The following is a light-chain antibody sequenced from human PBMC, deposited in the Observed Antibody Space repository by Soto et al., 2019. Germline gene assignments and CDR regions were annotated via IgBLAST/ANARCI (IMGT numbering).Light chain of an antibody. CDR1: QSISSW. CDR3: QQYNSFLGT. CDR2: DAA. V-gene: IGKV1-5*01. Sequence: DIQIAQSTSTLSASVGYRVTITCRASQSISSWLDWYQQKPGKAPKLLLYDAASLESGDPSRFSVSGSGSEVPLTLSSLQPADFSTDYRQQYNSFLGTFGQGPKVEIK. J-gene: IGKJ1*01.